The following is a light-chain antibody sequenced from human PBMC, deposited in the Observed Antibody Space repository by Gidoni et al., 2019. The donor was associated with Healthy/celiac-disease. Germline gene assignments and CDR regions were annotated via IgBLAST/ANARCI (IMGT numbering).Light chain of an antibody. V-gene: IGKV3-20*01. CDR1: QSVSSSY. CDR3: QQYGSPSIT. J-gene: IGKJ5*01. CDR2: GAS. Sequence: EFVLTQSPGTLSLSPGERATLSCRASQSVSSSYLAWYQQKPGQAPRLLIYGASSRATGIPDRFSGSGSGTDFTLTISRLEPEDFAVYYCQQYGSPSITFGQGTRLEIK.